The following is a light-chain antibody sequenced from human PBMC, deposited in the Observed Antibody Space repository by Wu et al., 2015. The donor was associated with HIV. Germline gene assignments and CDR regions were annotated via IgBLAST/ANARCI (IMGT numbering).Light chain of an antibody. CDR1: QSVGSK. CDR3: QQRGNWPPLT. J-gene: IGKJ4*01. V-gene: IGKV3-15*01. Sequence: EIVMTQSPATLSVSLGESATLSCRASQSVGSKLAWYQQRPGQAPRLLIYGASTRATGTPGRISGSGSGTDFTLTISSLEPEDFAVYYCQQRGNWPPLTFGGGTKVDIK. CDR2: GAS.